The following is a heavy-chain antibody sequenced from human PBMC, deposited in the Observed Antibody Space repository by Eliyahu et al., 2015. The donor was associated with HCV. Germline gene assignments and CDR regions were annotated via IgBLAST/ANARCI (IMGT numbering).Heavy chain of an antibody. D-gene: IGHD3-3*01. V-gene: IGHV3-21*01. CDR2: ISSSSSYI. CDR1: GFTFXXYX. Sequence: EVQLVESGGGLVKPGGSLRLSCGASGFTFXXYXXNWVRQAPGKGLEWVSSISSSSSYIYYADSVTGRFTISRDNAKNALYLQMNSLRAEDTAVYYCARDQVGEWLLTQNYYYGMDVWGQGTTVTVSS. CDR3: ARDQVGEWLLTQNYYYGMDV. J-gene: IGHJ6*02.